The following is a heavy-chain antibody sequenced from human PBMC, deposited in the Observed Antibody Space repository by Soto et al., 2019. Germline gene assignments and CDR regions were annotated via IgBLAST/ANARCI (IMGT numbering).Heavy chain of an antibody. CDR3: ARVSWASLDHGFV. CDR2: IFHSGMT. Sequence: QVQLQESGPGLVQPSGTLSLTCAVSGDSISSYTWWSWVRQAPGKGLEWIGEIFHSGMTNYNPSLKSRVTISVDKSENQFSLRLYSVTAADTAVYYCARVSWASLDHGFVCGQGSLVTVSS. V-gene: IGHV4-4*02. CDR1: GDSISSYTW. D-gene: IGHD4-17*01. J-gene: IGHJ4*02.